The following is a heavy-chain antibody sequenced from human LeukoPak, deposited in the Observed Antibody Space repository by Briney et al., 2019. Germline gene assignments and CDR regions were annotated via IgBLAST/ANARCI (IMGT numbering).Heavy chain of an antibody. CDR3: ARAVVFYYYYMDV. Sequence: GGSLRLSCAASGFTFSSYAMSWVRQAPGKGLEWVANIKQDGSEKYYVDSVKGRFTISRDNAKNSLYLQMNSLRAEDTAVYYCARAVVFYYYYMDVWGKGTTVTVSS. J-gene: IGHJ6*03. CDR1: GFTFSSYA. CDR2: IKQDGSEK. V-gene: IGHV3-7*01. D-gene: IGHD2-2*01.